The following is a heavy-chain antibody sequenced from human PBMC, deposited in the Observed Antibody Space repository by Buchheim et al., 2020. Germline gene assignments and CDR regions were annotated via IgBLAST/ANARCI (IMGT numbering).Heavy chain of an antibody. CDR1: GGSISSSSYY. CDR2: IYYSGST. V-gene: IGHV4-39*07. CDR3: ARENYCDSSGYPPGDFDY. Sequence: QLQLQESGPGLVKPSETLSLTCTVSGGSISSSSYYWGWIRQPPGKGLEWIGSIYYSGSTYYNPSLKSRVTISVDTSKNQFSLKLSSLTAADTAVYYCARENYCDSSGYPPGDFDYWGQGTL. J-gene: IGHJ4*02. D-gene: IGHD3-22*01.